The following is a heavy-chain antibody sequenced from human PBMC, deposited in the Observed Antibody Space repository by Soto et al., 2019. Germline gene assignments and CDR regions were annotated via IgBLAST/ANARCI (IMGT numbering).Heavy chain of an antibody. J-gene: IGHJ5*02. CDR2: IFWNDDE. D-gene: IGHD6-13*01. CDR1: GFSLSSSEVG. Sequence: SGPTMVNPTQTLTLTCTFSGFSLSSSEVGVGWIRQPPGKALEWLALIFWNDDERYNPSLKSRLTITKDISKNQVVLTMTNMDPVDTATYYCAHSRVFDWFDPWGQGTLVTVSS. V-gene: IGHV2-5*01. CDR3: AHSRVFDWFDP.